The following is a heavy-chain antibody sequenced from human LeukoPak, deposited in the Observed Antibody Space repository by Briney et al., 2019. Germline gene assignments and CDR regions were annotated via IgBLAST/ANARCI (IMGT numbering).Heavy chain of an antibody. CDR2: ISVSGGST. V-gene: IGHV3-23*01. J-gene: IGHJ4*02. Sequence: QTGGSLRLSCAASGFTFSSYAMSWVRQAAGKGLEWVSTISVSGGSTYYADSVKGRFTISRDNSKNTLFLQMNSLRAEDTAVYYCAKDPYYGSGSYYSVFSYWGQGAQVTVSS. D-gene: IGHD3-10*01. CDR3: AKDPYYGSGSYYSVFSY. CDR1: GFTFSSYA.